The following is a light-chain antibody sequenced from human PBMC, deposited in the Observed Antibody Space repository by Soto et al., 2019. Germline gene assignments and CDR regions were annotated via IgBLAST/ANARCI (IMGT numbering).Light chain of an antibody. V-gene: IGKV3-15*01. Sequence: EIVMTQSPATLSVSPGERATLSCRASQSVSSNLAWYQQKPGQAPRLLIYGASTRATGIPDRFSGSGSGTDFTLTVSTLEPEDFALYYCQQYGNSPITFGQGTRLEI. CDR3: QQYGNSPIT. J-gene: IGKJ5*01. CDR2: GAS. CDR1: QSVSSN.